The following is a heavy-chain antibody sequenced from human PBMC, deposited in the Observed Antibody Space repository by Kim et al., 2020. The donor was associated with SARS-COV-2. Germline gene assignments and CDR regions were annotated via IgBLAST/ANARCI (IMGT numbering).Heavy chain of an antibody. Sequence: SETLSLTCAVYGGSFSGYYWSWIRQPPGKGLEWIGEINHSGSTNYNPSLKSRVTISVDTSKNQFSLKLSSVTAADTAVYYCARGQFQQLVRGAPARGYYMDVWGKGTTVTVSS. D-gene: IGHD6-13*01. V-gene: IGHV4-34*01. CDR3: ARGQFQQLVRGAPARGYYMDV. CDR2: INHSGST. J-gene: IGHJ6*03. CDR1: GGSFSGYY.